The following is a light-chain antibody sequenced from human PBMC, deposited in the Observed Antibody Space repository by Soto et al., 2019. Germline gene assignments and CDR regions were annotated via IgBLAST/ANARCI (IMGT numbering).Light chain of an antibody. J-gene: IGKJ1*01. CDR3: QQTYSTPRT. CDR1: QSISNF. CDR2: AAS. V-gene: IGKV1-39*01. Sequence: DIRMTQSPSSLSASVGDRVSITCRASQSISNFLNWYQQKPGKAPKLLIYAASNLHSGVPSRFSGSGSGTDFTLIISSLQPEDVATYYCQQTYSTPRTFGQGTRVDLK.